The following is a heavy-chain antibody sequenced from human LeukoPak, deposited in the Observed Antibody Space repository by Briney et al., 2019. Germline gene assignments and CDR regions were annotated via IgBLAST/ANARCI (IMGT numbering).Heavy chain of an antibody. V-gene: IGHV4-38-2*02. D-gene: IGHD2-15*01. CDR3: AMDSGARDAFDI. Sequence: PSETLSLTCTVSGYSISSGYYWGWIRQPPGKGLEWIRSIYHSGSTYYNPSLKSRVTISVDTSKNQFSLKLSSVTAADTAVYYCAMDSGARDAFDIWGQGTMVTVSS. CDR2: IYHSGST. CDR1: GYSISSGYY. J-gene: IGHJ3*02.